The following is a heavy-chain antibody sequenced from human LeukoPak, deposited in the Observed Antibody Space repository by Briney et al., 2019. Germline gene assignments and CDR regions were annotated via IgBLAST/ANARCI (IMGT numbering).Heavy chain of an antibody. V-gene: IGHV4-4*02. CDR3: ARGRQIVVVTTATYYFDY. CDR2: IYHTGRT. J-gene: IGHJ4*02. D-gene: IGHD2-21*02. Sequence: PGGSLRLSCAASGFTFSSYSMNWVRQPPGKGLEWIGSIYHTGRTYYNPSLKSRVTISIDKSKNQFSLKLSSVTAADTAVYYCARGRQIVVVTTATYYFDYWGQGTLVTVSS. CDR1: GFTFSSYS.